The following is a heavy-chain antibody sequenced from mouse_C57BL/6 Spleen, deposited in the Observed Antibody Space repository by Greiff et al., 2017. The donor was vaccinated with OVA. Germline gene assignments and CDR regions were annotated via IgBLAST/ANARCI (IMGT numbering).Heavy chain of an antibody. D-gene: IGHD2-5*01. J-gene: IGHJ2*01. Sequence: EVKLMESGPGLVKPSQSLSLTCSVTGYSITSGYYWNWIRQFPGNKLEWMGYISYDGSNNYNPSLKNRISITRDTSKNQFFLKLNSVTTEDTATYYCARSNPYYFDYWGQGTTLTVSS. CDR3: ARSNPYYFDY. CDR1: GYSITSGYY. CDR2: ISYDGSN. V-gene: IGHV3-6*01.